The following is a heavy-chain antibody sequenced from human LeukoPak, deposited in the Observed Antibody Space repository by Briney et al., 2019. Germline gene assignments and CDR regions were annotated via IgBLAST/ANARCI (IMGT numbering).Heavy chain of an antibody. CDR1: GFTFSSYA. CDR2: ISYDGSNK. Sequence: GRSLRLSCAASGFTFSSYAMHWVRQAPGKGLEWVAVISYDGSNKYYADSVKGRFTISRDNSKNTLYLQMNSLRAEDTAVYYCAREPNPVGASDAFDIWGQGTMVTVSS. J-gene: IGHJ3*02. V-gene: IGHV3-30-3*01. D-gene: IGHD1-26*01. CDR3: AREPNPVGASDAFDI.